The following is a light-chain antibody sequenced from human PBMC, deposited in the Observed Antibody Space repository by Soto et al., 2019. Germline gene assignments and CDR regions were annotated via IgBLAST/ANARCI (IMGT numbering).Light chain of an antibody. CDR3: QQCYSSLWT. CDR1: QSISRY. Sequence: DIQMTQSPSSLSASVGDRVTITCRASQSISRYLNWYQQKPVKAPKLLIYAASSLQSGVPSRFSGSGSGKDFTLTISSLPSDDVATYYCQQCYSSLWTLGQGTKVELK. J-gene: IGKJ1*01. CDR2: AAS. V-gene: IGKV1-39*01.